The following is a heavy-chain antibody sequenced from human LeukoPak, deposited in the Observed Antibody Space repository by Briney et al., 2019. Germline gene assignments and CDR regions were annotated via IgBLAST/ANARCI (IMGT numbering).Heavy chain of an antibody. D-gene: IGHD6-19*01. J-gene: IGHJ4*02. CDR2: ISSDSGAI. CDR3: ARAVAGNFRRGFEY. Sequence: GGSLRLSCAASGFTFSTYMMNWVRQAPGKGLESLSYISSDSGAIYYADSVQGRFTISRDNAQKSLYLQMNSLRVEDTAVYYCARAVAGNFRRGFEYWGQGTLVTVSS. V-gene: IGHV3-48*01. CDR1: GFTFSTYM.